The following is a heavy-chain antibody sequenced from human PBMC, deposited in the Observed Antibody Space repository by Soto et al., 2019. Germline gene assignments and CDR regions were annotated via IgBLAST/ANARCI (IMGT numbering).Heavy chain of an antibody. J-gene: IGHJ6*02. D-gene: IGHD2-8*01. V-gene: IGHV4-59*01. CDR1: CCSINSYY. CDR2: IYYSGST. Sequence: SETLSLNCTFTCCSINSYYWSWIQRPPGKGLEWIGYIYYSGSTNYNPSLKSRVTISVDTSKNQFSLKLSSVTAADTAVYYCARDIMGTNYYYYGMDVWGQGTTVT. CDR3: ARDIMGTNYYYYGMDV.